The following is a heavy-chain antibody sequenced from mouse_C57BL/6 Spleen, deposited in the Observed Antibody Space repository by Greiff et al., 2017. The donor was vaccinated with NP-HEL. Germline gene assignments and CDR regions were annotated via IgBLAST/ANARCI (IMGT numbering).Heavy chain of an antibody. J-gene: IGHJ4*01. D-gene: IGHD1-1*01. CDR3: SRSDYGSSSYAMDY. CDR2: IDPSDSYT. Sequence: QVQLQQPGAELVMPGASVKLSCKASGYTFTSYWMHWVKQRPGQGLEWIGEIDPSDSYTNYNQKFKGKSTLTVDKSSSTADMQLSSRTSEDSAVYYCSRSDYGSSSYAMDYWGQGTSVTVSS. V-gene: IGHV1-69*01. CDR1: GYTFTSYW.